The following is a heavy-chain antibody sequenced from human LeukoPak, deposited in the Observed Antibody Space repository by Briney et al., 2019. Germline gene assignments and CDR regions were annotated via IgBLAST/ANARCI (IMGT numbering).Heavy chain of an antibody. V-gene: IGHV3-23*01. CDR2: ISGSGGST. CDR3: AKIHSYPDY. CDR1: GFTFSSYA. J-gene: IGHJ4*02. Sequence: GGSLRLSCAASGFTFSSYAMSWVRQAPGKGLEWVSGISGSGGSTYYADSVKGRFAISRDNSKNTLYLQMNSLRAEDTAAYYCAKIHSYPDYWGQGTLVTVSS. D-gene: IGHD5-18*01.